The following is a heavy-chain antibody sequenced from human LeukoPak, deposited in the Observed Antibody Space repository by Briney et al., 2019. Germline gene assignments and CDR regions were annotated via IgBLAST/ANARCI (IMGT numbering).Heavy chain of an antibody. V-gene: IGHV3-33*01. CDR3: ARVAVAGEYFDY. CDR2: IWYDGSNK. D-gene: IGHD6-19*01. CDR1: GFTFSSYG. J-gene: IGHJ4*02. Sequence: SGGSLRLSCAAPGFTFSSYGMHWVRQAPGKGLEWVAVIWYDGSNKYYADSVEGRFTISRDNSKNTLYLQMNSLRAEDTAVYYCARVAVAGEYFDYWGQGTLVTVSS.